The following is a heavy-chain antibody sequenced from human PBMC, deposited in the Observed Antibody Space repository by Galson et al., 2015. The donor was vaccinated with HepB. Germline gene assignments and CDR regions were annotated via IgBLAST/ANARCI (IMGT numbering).Heavy chain of an antibody. CDR2: ISYDGSNK. CDR1: GFTFSSYG. V-gene: IGHV3-30*03. J-gene: IGHJ4*02. CDR3: ARGGRGYSYGYYY. D-gene: IGHD5-18*01. Sequence: SLRLSCAASGFTFSSYGMHWVRQAPGKGLEWVAVISYDGSNKYYADSVKGRFTISRDNSKNTLYLQMNSLRAEDTAVYYCARGGRGYSYGYYYWGQGTLVTVSS.